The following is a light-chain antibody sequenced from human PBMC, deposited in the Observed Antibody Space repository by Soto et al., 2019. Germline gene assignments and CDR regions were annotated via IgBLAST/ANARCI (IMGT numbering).Light chain of an antibody. CDR1: QSVSSSY. J-gene: IGKJ1*01. Sequence: EIVLTQSPGTLSLSPGERATLSCRASQSVSSSYLAWYQQRPGQAPRLLIYGASNMATGIPDRFSGSGSGTDFTLTISRLEPEDFAVYYCQHYGTSWWTFGQGTKVEIK. CDR3: QHYGTSWWT. V-gene: IGKV3-20*01. CDR2: GAS.